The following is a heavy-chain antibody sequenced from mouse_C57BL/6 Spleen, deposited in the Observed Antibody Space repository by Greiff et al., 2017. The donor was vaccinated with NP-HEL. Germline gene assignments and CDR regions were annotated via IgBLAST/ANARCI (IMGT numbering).Heavy chain of an antibody. Sequence: QVTLKVSGPGILQSSPTLSLSCSSSGFSLSTSGMGVSWIRPPSGKGLEWLAHPYWDDDKRYNPSLKSPLTIFKNTSRTQVFLKLTSVDTADTAAYYCARSTVVERPGFDYWGQGTTLTVSA. D-gene: IGHD1-1*01. CDR1: GFSLSTSGMG. CDR3: ARSTVVERPGFDY. CDR2: PYWDDDK. J-gene: IGHJ2*01. V-gene: IGHV8-12*01.